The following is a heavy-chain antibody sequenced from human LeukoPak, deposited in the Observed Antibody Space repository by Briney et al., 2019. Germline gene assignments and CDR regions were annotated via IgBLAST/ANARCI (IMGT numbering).Heavy chain of an antibody. Sequence: SETLSLTCTVSGGSISSSSYYWGWIRQPPGKGLEWIGSIYYSGSTYYNPSLKSRVTISVDTSKNQFSLKLSSVTAADTAVYYCASTRSSSWVKAWFDPWGQGTLVTVSS. CDR3: ASTRSSSWVKAWFDP. J-gene: IGHJ5*02. V-gene: IGHV4-39*07. CDR1: GGSISSSSYY. CDR2: IYYSGST. D-gene: IGHD6-13*01.